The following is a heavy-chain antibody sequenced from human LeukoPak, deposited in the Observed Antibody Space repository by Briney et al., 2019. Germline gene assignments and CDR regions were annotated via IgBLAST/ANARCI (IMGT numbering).Heavy chain of an antibody. CDR3: AKRLGDPRAFDY. J-gene: IGHJ4*02. V-gene: IGHV3-23*01. CDR2: ISGSSGTI. Sequence: GGSLRLSCAASGFTFSNYAMNWVRQAPGRGLEWVSGISGSSGTINYAAPVKGRFTISRDNSRNTLYLQMNSLRADDTAVYYCAKRLGDPRAFDYWGQGTLVTVSS. D-gene: IGHD2-21*02. CDR1: GFTFSNYA.